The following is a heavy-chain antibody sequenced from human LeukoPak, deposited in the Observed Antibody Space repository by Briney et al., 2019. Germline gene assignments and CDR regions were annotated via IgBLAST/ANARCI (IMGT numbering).Heavy chain of an antibody. CDR3: AKDYQLPYGGFDQ. Sequence: GGSLRLSCAASGFTFSSYAMIWVRQAPGKGLEWVAFIRYDGSKICYADSVKGRFTISRDNSKNTLYLQMSSLRPEDTAVYYCAKDYQLPYGGFDQWGQGALVTVSS. CDR1: GFTFSSYA. V-gene: IGHV3-30*02. CDR2: IRYDGSKI. J-gene: IGHJ4*02. D-gene: IGHD2-2*02.